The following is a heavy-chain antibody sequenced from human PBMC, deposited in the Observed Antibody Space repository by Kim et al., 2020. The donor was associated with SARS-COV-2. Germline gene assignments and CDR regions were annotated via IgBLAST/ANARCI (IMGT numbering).Heavy chain of an antibody. CDR2: INSDGSST. V-gene: IGHV3-74*01. D-gene: IGHD2-15*01. Sequence: GGSRRLSCAASGFTFSSYWMHWVRQAPGKGLVWVSRINSDGSSTSYADSVKGRFTISRDNAKNTLYLQMNSLRAEDTAVYYCARDLRCSGGSCYFSFDYWGQGTLVTVSS. J-gene: IGHJ4*02. CDR1: GFTFSSYW. CDR3: ARDLRCSGGSCYFSFDY.